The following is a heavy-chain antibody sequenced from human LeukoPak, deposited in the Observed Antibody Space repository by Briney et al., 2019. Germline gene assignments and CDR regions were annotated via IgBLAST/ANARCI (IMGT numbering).Heavy chain of an antibody. CDR1: GGTFSSYA. V-gene: IGHV1-69*13. CDR3: ARDPQGVVIAVAGRTDVYFDY. J-gene: IGHJ4*02. CDR2: IIPIFGTA. D-gene: IGHD6-19*01. Sequence: SVKVSCKASGGTFSSYAISWVRQAPGQGLEWMGGIIPIFGTANYAQKFQGRVTITADESTSSAYMELSSLRSEDTAVYYCARDPQGVVIAVAGRTDVYFDYWGQGTLVTVSS.